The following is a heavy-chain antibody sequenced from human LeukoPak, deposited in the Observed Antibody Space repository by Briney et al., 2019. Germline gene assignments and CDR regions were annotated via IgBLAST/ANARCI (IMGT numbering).Heavy chain of an antibody. CDR3: ASSSSWYSGLDY. CDR2: IYGGGST. D-gene: IGHD6-13*01. CDR1: GFTVSSNY. V-gene: IGHV3-53*01. J-gene: IGHJ4*02. Sequence: GGSLRLSCAASGFTVSSNYMSWVRQAPGKGLEWVSVIYGGGSTYYADSVKGRFTMSRDNSKNTLYLQMNSLRAEDTAVYYCASSSSWYSGLDYWGQGALVTVSS.